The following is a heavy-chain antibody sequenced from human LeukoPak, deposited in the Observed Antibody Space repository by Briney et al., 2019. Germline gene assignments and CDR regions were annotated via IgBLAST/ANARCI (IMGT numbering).Heavy chain of an antibody. CDR1: GGSISSGDYY. V-gene: IGHV4-30-4*01. D-gene: IGHD3-22*01. J-gene: IGHJ4*02. CDR3: AREADYYDSSGYYYSPLYYFDY. CDR2: IYYSGST. Sequence: PSQTLSLTCTVSGGSISSGDYYWGWVRQPPGKGLEWIGYIYYSGSTYYNPSLKSRVTISVDTSKNQFSLKLSSVTAADTAVYYCAREADYYDSSGYYYSPLYYFDYWGQGTLVTVSS.